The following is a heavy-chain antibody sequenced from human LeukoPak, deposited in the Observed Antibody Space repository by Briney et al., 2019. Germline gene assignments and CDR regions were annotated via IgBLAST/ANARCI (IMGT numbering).Heavy chain of an antibody. CDR1: GGSFSGYY. D-gene: IGHD3-10*01. CDR3: ARAGYTMVRGVYDY. CDR2: INHSGST. V-gene: IGHV4-34*01. J-gene: IGHJ4*02. Sequence: PPETLSLTCAVYGGSFSGYYWSWIRQPPGKGLEWIGEINHSGSTNYNPSLKSRVTISVDTSKNQFSLKLSSVTAADTAVYYCARAGYTMVRGVYDYWGQGTLVTVSS.